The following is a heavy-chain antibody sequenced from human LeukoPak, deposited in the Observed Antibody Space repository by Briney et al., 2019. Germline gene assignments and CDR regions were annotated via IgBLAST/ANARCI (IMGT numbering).Heavy chain of an antibody. Sequence: ASVEISCKVSGYTFTDYYMHWVQQAPGKGLEWMGLVDPEDGETIYAEKFQGRVTITADTSTDTAYMELSSLRSEDTAVYYCATVDSGSYYGGGYWGQGTLVTVSS. J-gene: IGHJ4*02. CDR3: ATVDSGSYYGGGY. CDR2: VDPEDGET. V-gene: IGHV1-69-2*01. D-gene: IGHD1-26*01. CDR1: GYTFTDYY.